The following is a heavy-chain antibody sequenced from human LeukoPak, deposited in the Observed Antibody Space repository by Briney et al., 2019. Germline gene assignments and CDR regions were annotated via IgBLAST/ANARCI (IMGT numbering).Heavy chain of an antibody. CDR3: ARQEGTAMVIY. CDR2: IYPGDSDT. D-gene: IGHD5-18*01. Sequence: GESLQISCKGSGYSFTSYWIGWVRRMPGKGREWMGIIYPGDSDTRYSPSFQGQVTISADKSISTAYLQWSSLKASDTAMYYCARQEGTAMVIYWGQGTLVTVSS. CDR1: GYSFTSYW. V-gene: IGHV5-51*01. J-gene: IGHJ4*02.